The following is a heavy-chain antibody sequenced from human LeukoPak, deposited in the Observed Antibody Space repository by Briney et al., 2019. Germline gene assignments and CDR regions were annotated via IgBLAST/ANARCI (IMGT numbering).Heavy chain of an antibody. J-gene: IGHJ4*02. CDR3: AKDRYYGSGTYSFDY. V-gene: IGHV3-30*02. CDR2: IRNDGSNT. Sequence: GGSLRLSCAASEFTFSSYGMHWVRQAPGKGLEWVAFIRNDGSNTFYGDSVKGRFTISRDNSKNTLYPQMNSLRTEDTAVYYCAKDRYYGSGTYSFDYWGQGTLVTVSS. CDR1: EFTFSSYG. D-gene: IGHD3-10*01.